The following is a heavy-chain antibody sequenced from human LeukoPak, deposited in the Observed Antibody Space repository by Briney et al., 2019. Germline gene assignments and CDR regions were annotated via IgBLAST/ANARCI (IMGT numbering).Heavy chain of an antibody. CDR1: GGSFSGYY. D-gene: IGHD2-2*01. V-gene: IGHV4-59*01. CDR2: IYDSVNT. CDR3: ARYCSSTSCLDP. Sequence: SSETLSLTCAVYGGSFSGYYWSWIRQSPGKGLEWIGYIYDSVNTNYNPSLESRVTISVDTSKKQFSLKLTSVTAADTAVYYCARYCSSTSCLDPWGQGTLVTVSS. J-gene: IGHJ5*02.